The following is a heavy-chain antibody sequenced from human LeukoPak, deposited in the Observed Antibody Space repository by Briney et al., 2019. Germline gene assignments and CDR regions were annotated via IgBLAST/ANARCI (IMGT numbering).Heavy chain of an antibody. J-gene: IGHJ4*02. V-gene: IGHV3-7*04. Sequence: GGSLRLSCAASGFTFSNYWMSWVRQAPGKGLEWVDNIKQDGSEKYYVDSVKGRFTISRDNAKNSLYLQMNSLRADDTAVYYCARGGRAYGDWGQGTLVTVSS. CDR1: GFTFSNYW. CDR2: IKQDGSEK. CDR3: ARGGRAYGD. D-gene: IGHD3-16*01.